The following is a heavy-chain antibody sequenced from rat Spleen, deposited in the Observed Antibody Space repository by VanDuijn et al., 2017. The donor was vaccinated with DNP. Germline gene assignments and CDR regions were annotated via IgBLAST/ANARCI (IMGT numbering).Heavy chain of an antibody. Sequence: EVKLVESGGGLVQPGRSLILSCAASGFNFNDYWMGWVRQAPGKGLEWVGKINKDGTIINYVPSLKDKFTISRDNAQDSLYLQMSKLGSEDTAIYYCVREKFGVDYWGQGVMVTVSS. J-gene: IGHJ2*01. D-gene: IGHD4-3*01. CDR2: INKDGTII. CDR3: VREKFGVDY. CDR1: GFNFNDYW. V-gene: IGHV4-2*01.